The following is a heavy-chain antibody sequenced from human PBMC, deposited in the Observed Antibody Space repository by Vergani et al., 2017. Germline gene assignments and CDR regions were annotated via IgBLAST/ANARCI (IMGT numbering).Heavy chain of an antibody. Sequence: EVQLLESGGGLVQPGGSLRLSCAASGFTFSSYAMSWVRQAPGKGLEWVSVIYSGGSTYYADSVKGRFTISRHNSKNTLYLQMNSLRAEDTAVYYCARGYSSSSIGAFDIWGQGTMVTVSS. V-gene: IGHV3-23*03. CDR3: ARGYSSSSIGAFDI. D-gene: IGHD6-6*01. CDR1: GFTFSSYA. CDR2: IYSGGST. J-gene: IGHJ3*02.